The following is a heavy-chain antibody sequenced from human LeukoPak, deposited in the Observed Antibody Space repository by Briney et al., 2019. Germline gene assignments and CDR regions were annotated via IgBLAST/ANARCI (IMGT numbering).Heavy chain of an antibody. J-gene: IGHJ4*02. CDR2: ISYDGSNK. D-gene: IGHD6-19*01. Sequence: GGSLRLSCAASGFTVSSDGMHWVRQAPGKGLEWVAVISYDGSNKYYADSVKGRFTISRDNSKNTLYLQMNSLRAEDTAVYYCAKDGRGGSSGWYEVGYFDYWGQGTLVTVSS. V-gene: IGHV3-30*18. CDR3: AKDGRGGSSGWYEVGYFDY. CDR1: GFTVSSDG.